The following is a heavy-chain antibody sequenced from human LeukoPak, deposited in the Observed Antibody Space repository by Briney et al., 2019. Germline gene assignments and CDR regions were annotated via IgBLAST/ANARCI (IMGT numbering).Heavy chain of an antibody. V-gene: IGHV3-23*01. CDR1: GFTFSGYA. Sequence: GGSLRLSCAASGFTFSGYAMSWVRQAPGKGLEWVSAISGSGGRTYYADAVKGRFTIYRDNSKNTLYLQKNSLRAEDTAVYYCARSIRDGYPGGAFDIWGQGTMVTISS. D-gene: IGHD5-24*01. CDR2: ISGSGGRT. J-gene: IGHJ3*02. CDR3: ARSIRDGYPGGAFDI.